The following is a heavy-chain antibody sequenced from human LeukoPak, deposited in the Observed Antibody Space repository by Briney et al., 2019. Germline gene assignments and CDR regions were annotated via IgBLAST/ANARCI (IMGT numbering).Heavy chain of an antibody. CDR1: ESTFDHA. D-gene: IGHD6-19*01. V-gene: IGHV3-9*01. J-gene: IGHJ5*02. CDR2: IGWNSART. CDR3: AREEQWLGGNWFDP. Sequence: GGSLRLSCTASESTFDHAMHWVRQTPGKGLEWVSGIGWNSARTGYADSVRGRFTISRDNAKNSLYLQMNSLRAEDTAVYYCAREEQWLGGNWFDPWGQGTLVTVSS.